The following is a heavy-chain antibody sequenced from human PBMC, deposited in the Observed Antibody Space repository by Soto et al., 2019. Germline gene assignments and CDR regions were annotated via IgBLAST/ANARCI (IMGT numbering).Heavy chain of an antibody. J-gene: IGHJ4*02. CDR2: ISWDGGST. CDR1: GFTFDDYT. Sequence: GGSLRLSCAASGFTFDDYTMHWVRQAPGKGLEWVSLISWDGGSTYYADSVKGRFTISRDNSKNSLYLQMNSLRTEDTALYYCAKTKNAWATADYFDYWGQGTLVTVLL. CDR3: AKTKNAWATADYFDY. D-gene: IGHD5-12*01. V-gene: IGHV3-43*01.